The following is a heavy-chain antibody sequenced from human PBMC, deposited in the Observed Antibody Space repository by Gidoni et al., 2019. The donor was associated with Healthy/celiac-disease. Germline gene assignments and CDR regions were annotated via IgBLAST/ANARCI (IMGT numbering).Heavy chain of an antibody. CDR2: IYPGDSDT. Sequence: EVPLVQSGAEVKKPGESLKISCQGSGYSFTSYWIGWVRQMPGKGLEGMGIIYPGDSDTRYSPSFQGQVTISAEKSISTAYLQWSSLKASDTAMYYCARQERDYYGSGSYGYWGQGTLVTVSS. CDR3: ARQERDYYGSGSYGY. V-gene: IGHV5-51*01. J-gene: IGHJ4*02. CDR1: GYSFTSYW. D-gene: IGHD3-10*01.